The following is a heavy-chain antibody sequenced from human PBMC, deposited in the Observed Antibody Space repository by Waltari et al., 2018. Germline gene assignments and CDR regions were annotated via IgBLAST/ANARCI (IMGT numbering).Heavy chain of an antibody. CDR2: INPSGVST. V-gene: IGHV1-46*01. CDR1: GYTFTSYY. J-gene: IGHJ6*02. Sequence: QVQLVQSGAEVKKPGASVKVSCKASGYTFTSYYMHWVRQAPGQGLEWMGRINPSGVSTSYAQKCQGRFTMTRDTSTSTVYMELSSLRSEDTAVYYCARDISRAAVATILSYYYYYYGMDVWGQGTTVTVSS. D-gene: IGHD5-12*01. CDR3: ARDISRAAVATILSYYYYYYGMDV.